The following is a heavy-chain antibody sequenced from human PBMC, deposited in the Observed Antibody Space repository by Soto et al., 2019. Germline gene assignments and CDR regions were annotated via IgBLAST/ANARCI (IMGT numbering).Heavy chain of an antibody. CDR1: GYSFTSYY. CDR2: INPSGGST. V-gene: IGHV1-46*01. J-gene: IGHJ6*02. D-gene: IGHD6-13*01. Sequence: ASVKVSCKAIGYSFTSYYMHWVRQAPGQGVEWMGIINPSGGSTSYAQKFQGRGTMTRDTSTSTVYMELSSLRSEDTAVYYCARGDSSSWYWVYYYYGMDVWGQGTTVTVSS. CDR3: ARGDSSSWYWVYYYYGMDV.